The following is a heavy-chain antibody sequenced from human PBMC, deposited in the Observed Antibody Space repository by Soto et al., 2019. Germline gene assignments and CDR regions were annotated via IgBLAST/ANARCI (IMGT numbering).Heavy chain of an antibody. CDR3: SRAPFASGSGWYDY. D-gene: IGHD6-19*01. V-gene: IGHV1-46*03. J-gene: IGHJ4*02. CDR2: INPNSGST. CDR1: GYSFTTYY. Sequence: QVQLVQSGAEVKKPGASVKVSCKSSGYSFTTYYIHWVRQAPGQGLEWMGIINPNSGSTSFAPKFQGRITMTRDTSTSTVYMELSSLRSEDTAIYYCSRAPFASGSGWYDYWGQGALVTVSS.